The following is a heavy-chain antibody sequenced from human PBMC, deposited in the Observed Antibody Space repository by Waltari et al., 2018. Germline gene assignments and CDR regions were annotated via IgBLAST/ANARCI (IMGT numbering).Heavy chain of an antibody. V-gene: IGHV4-34*01. CDR3: ARGRGGYNLRAFDI. D-gene: IGHD5-12*01. CDR1: GGSFSGYY. Sequence: QVQLQQWGAGLLKPSETLSLTCAVYGGSFSGYYWSWIRQPPGKGLEWIGEINHSGSTNYNPSLKSRVTRSVDTSKNQFSLKLSSVTAADTAVYYCARGRGGYNLRAFDIWGQGTMVTVSS. J-gene: IGHJ3*02. CDR2: INHSGST.